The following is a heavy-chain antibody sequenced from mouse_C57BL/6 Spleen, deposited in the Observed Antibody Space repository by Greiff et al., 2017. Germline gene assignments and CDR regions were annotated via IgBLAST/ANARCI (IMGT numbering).Heavy chain of an antibody. V-gene: IGHV1-42*01. CDR1: GYSFTGYY. CDR3: ARGQLRMDY. D-gene: IGHD3-2*02. CDR2: INPSSGGT. J-gene: IGHJ4*01. Sequence: VQLQQSGPELVKPGASVKISCKASGYSFTGYYMNWVKQSPEKSLEWIGEINPSSGGTTYNQKFKAKATLTVDKSSSTAYMQLKSLTSEDSALYYCARGQLRMDYWGQGTSVTVSS.